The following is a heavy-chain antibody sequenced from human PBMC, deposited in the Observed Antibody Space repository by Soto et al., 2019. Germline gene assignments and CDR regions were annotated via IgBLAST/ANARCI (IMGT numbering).Heavy chain of an antibody. CDR2: IWFDGSDR. Sequence: QVQLVESGGGVVQPGRSLRLSCAASGFSFESYGMHWVRQAPGKGLERVAAIWFDGSDRKYVDYVKGRFTISRDNSKNTVFLQMTSLSAEDTAVYYCVRGNGYTYGPFDNWGQGTLVTVSS. J-gene: IGHJ4*02. D-gene: IGHD5-18*01. V-gene: IGHV3-33*01. CDR1: GFSFESYG. CDR3: VRGNGYTYGPFDN.